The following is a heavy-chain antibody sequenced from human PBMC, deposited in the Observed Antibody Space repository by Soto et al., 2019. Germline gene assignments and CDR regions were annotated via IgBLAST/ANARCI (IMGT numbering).Heavy chain of an antibody. D-gene: IGHD3-22*01. V-gene: IGHV4-59*01. CDR3: ARLSYYYDSSGYRFDY. Sequence: SETLSLTCIVSSGSISTYYWNWIRQPPGKELEWIGYIYYSGSTHYNPSLKSRVTISVDTSKNQFSMKLTSVTAADTAVYYCARLSYYYDSSGYRFDYWGQGTLVTVSS. CDR1: SGSISTYY. J-gene: IGHJ4*02. CDR2: IYYSGST.